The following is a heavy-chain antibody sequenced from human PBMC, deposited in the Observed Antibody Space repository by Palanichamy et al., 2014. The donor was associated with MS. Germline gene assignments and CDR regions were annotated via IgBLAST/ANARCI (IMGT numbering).Heavy chain of an antibody. J-gene: IGHJ5*02. V-gene: IGHV4-39*01. D-gene: IGHD1/OR15-1a*01. CDR3: VRWDNIAVDQNWFDP. CDR1: GGSISNNSYY. CDR2: IHYRGST. Sequence: QLQLQESGPGRVKPSETLSLTCTVAGGSISNNSYYWGWIRQPPGKALEWIGSIHYRGSTYYNPSLKSRVTMAVDTSKNQFSLKLSSVTAADTAVFNCVRWDNIAVDQNWFDPWGQGILVTVS.